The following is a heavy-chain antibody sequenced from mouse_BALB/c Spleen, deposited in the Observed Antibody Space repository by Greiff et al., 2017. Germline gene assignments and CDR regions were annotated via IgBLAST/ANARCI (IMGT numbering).Heavy chain of an antibody. J-gene: IGHJ3*01. Sequence: VQLQQSGPELVRPGVSVKISCKGSGYTFTDYAMHWVKQSHAKSLEWIGVISTYYGNTNYNQKFKGKATMTVDKSSSTAYMELARLTSEDSAIYYCAREGYDYARDWFAYWGQGTLVTVSA. D-gene: IGHD2-4*01. CDR3: AREGYDYARDWFAY. CDR2: ISTYYGNT. V-gene: IGHV1-67*01. CDR1: GYTFTDYA.